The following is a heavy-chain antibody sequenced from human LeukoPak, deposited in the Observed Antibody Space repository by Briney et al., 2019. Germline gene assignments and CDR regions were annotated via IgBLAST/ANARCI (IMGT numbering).Heavy chain of an antibody. D-gene: IGHD3-3*01. Sequence: SETLSLTCTVSGGSISSYYWSWIRQPPGKGLEWIGYIYYSGSTNYNPSLKSRVTISVDTSKNQLSLKLSSVTAADTAVYYCAGTYYGFWSGYYSHYYYYYMDVWGKGTTVTVSS. CDR3: AGTYYGFWSGYYSHYYYYYMDV. V-gene: IGHV4-59*01. CDR2: IYYSGST. J-gene: IGHJ6*03. CDR1: GGSISSYY.